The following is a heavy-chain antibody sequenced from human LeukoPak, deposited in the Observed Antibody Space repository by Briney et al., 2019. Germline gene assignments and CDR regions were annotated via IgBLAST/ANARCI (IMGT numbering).Heavy chain of an antibody. CDR3: ARAKMPGIQTAGRVNYFDS. D-gene: IGHD6-13*01. J-gene: IGHJ4*02. CDR1: EFTFSSYD. V-gene: IGHV3-13*01. CDR2: IDTAGNA. Sequence: GGSLRLSCAATEFTFSSYDMHWVRQATGKGLEWVSTIDTAGNAWYPDSVKGRFTISRENAKNSLNLQMNSLRVGDTAVYYCARAKMPGIQTAGRVNYFDSWGQGTLVTVSA.